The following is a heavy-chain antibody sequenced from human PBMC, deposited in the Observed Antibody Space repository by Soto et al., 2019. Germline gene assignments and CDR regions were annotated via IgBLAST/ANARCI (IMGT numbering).Heavy chain of an antibody. CDR1: GYTFTSYY. D-gene: IGHD3-10*01. V-gene: IGHV1-8*02. J-gene: IGHJ6*02. Sequence: ASVKVSCKASGYTFTSYYMHWVRQAPGQGLEWMGGIIPIFGTANYAQKFQGRVTMTRNTSISTAYMELSSLRSEDTAVYYCARGIWYYYYGMDVWGQGTTVTVSS. CDR3: ARGIWYYYYGMDV. CDR2: IIPIFGTA.